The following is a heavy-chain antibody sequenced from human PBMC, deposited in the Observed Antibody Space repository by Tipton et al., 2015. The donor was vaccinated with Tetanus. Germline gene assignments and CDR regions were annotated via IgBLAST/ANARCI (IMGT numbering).Heavy chain of an antibody. CDR1: GGSFRDHY. CDR3: AGALVRWFDP. Sequence: TLSLTCAVYGGSFRDHYWSWIRQTPGKGLEWIGEIDHRGSTNYNPSLRSRVTSSVDTSKNQLSLRLTSVIAADTAVYYCAGALVRWFDPWGQGTLVTVSS. CDR2: IDHRGST. V-gene: IGHV4-34*01. D-gene: IGHD3-22*01. J-gene: IGHJ5*02.